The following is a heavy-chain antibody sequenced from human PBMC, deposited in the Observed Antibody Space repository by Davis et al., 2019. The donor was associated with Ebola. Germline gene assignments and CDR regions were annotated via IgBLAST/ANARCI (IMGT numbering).Heavy chain of an antibody. CDR3: ARFLGYCSGGSCPLDY. V-gene: IGHV3-48*03. CDR2: ISSSGSTI. CDR1: GFTFSSYE. Sequence: GESLKISCAASGFTFSSYEMNWVRQAPGKGLEWVSYISSSGSTIYYADSVKGRFTISRDNAKNSLYLQMNSLRAEDTAVYYCARFLGYCSGGSCPLDYWGQGTLVTVSS. D-gene: IGHD2-15*01. J-gene: IGHJ4*02.